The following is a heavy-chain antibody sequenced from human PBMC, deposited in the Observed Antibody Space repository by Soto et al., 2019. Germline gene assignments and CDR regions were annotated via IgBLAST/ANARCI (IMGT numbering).Heavy chain of an antibody. CDR1: GFAFSDTW. CDR3: VSHCVRSTCSTY. CDR2: IKSKTDGETT. V-gene: IGHV3-15*07. J-gene: IGHJ4*02. Sequence: GGSLRLSCVASGFAFSDTWMNWVRQAPGEGLEWVGRIKSKTDGETTEYAAAVKGRFTVSREDSESTLFLQMDSLKTEDTAMYYCVSHCVRSTCSTYWGQGTLVTVSS. D-gene: IGHD2-2*01.